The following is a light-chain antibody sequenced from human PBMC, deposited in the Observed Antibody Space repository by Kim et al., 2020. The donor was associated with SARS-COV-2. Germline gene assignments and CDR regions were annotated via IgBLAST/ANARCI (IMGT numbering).Light chain of an antibody. Sequence: LSPGERATLSCRASQSVSSSYLAWYQQKPGQAPRLLIYGASSRATGIPDRFTGSGSGTDFTLTISRLEPEDFAVYYCQQYGSSPRTFGQGTKLEIK. V-gene: IGKV3-20*01. CDR1: QSVSSSY. CDR3: QQYGSSPRT. CDR2: GAS. J-gene: IGKJ2*02.